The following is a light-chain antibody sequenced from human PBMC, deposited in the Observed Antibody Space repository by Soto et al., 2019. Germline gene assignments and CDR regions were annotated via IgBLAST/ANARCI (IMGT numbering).Light chain of an antibody. CDR3: QQYGSSRT. J-gene: IGKJ1*01. V-gene: IGKV3-20*01. Sequence: EIVLTQSPGTLSLSPGERATLSCRASQSVSRNYLAWYQQKSGQAPRLLIYAASNRATGIPDRFRGSGSGTDFSLTISRLEPEDFAVYYCQQYGSSRTFGQGTKV. CDR2: AAS. CDR1: QSVSRNY.